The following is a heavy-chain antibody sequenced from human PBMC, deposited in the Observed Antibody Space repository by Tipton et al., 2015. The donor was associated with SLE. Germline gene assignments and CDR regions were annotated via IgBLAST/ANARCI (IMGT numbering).Heavy chain of an antibody. V-gene: IGHV4-59*08. CDR1: GGSISGYY. D-gene: IGHD2-8*01. Sequence: TLSLTCTVSGGSISGYYWIWIRQPPGKGLEWIGYISDGGGTNHNPTLKSRVAISVDQAKNQFSLKLTSVTAADTAVYYCARGMLTWRRAIIGVDVWCLVTSVIVSS. CDR2: ISDGGGT. J-gene: IGHJ6*02. CDR3: ARGMLTWRRAIIGVDV.